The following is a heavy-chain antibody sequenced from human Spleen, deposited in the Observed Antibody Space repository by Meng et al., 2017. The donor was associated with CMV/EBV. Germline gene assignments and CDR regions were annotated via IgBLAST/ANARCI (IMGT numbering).Heavy chain of an antibody. J-gene: IGHJ4*02. V-gene: IGHV3-15*05. CDR3: ARRFCSGPSCYNYFDY. Sequence: FTFSNAWMSWVRQAPGKGLEWVGRIKSKTDGGTTDYAAPVKGRFTISRDDSKNTLYLQMHSLRAGDTAVYYCARRFCSGPSCYNYFDYWGQGTLVTVSS. CDR2: IKSKTDGGTT. CDR1: FTFSNAW. D-gene: IGHD2-2*02.